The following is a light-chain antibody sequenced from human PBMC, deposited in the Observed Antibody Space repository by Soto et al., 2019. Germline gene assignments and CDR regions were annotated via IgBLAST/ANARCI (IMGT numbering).Light chain of an antibody. CDR1: SSNIGSNS. Sequence: QSVLTQPPSASGTPGQRVTISCSGSSSNIGSNSVTWYQQLSGTAPKLLIYSNYERPSGVPDRVSGSKSGTSASLAISGLQSEDEADYYCATWDDSLIGVVFGGGTQLTVL. CDR2: SNY. J-gene: IGLJ2*01. V-gene: IGLV1-44*01. CDR3: ATWDDSLIGVV.